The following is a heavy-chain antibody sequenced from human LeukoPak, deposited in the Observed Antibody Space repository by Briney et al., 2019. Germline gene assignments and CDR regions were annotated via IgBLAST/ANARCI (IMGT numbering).Heavy chain of an antibody. CDR2: IYYSGST. V-gene: IGHV4-59*01. CDR3: ARKTVAGYYFDY. D-gene: IGHD6-19*01. CDR1: GGSISSYY. J-gene: IGHJ4*02. Sequence: SETLSLTCTVSGGSISSYYWNWIRQPPGKGLEWIGYIYYSGSTNYNPSLKSRVTISVDMSKNQFSLRLSSVTAADTALYYCARKTVAGYYFDYGGQGALVTVSS.